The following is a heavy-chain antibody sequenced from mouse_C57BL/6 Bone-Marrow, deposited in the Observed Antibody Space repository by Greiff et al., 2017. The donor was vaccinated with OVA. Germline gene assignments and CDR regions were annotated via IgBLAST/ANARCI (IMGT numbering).Heavy chain of an antibody. CDR2: IDPNSGGT. CDR3: ALGGDAYAMDY. Sequence: QVQLQQPGAELVKPGASVKLSCKASGYTFTSYWMHWVKQRPGRGLEWIGRIDPNSGGTKYNEKFKSKATLTVDKPSSTAYMQISSLTSEDSAVYHCALGGDAYAMDYWGQGTSVTVSS. D-gene: IGHD3-3*01. V-gene: IGHV1-72*01. J-gene: IGHJ4*01. CDR1: GYTFTSYW.